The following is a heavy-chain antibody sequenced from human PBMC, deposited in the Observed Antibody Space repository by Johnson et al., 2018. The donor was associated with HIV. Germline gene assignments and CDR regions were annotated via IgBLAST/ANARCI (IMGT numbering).Heavy chain of an antibody. Sequence: EVQLVESGGGVVRPGGSLRLSCAASGFTFDDYGMSWVRQAPGKGLEWVSAISDSGGSTYFADSVKGRFTISRDDSKNTLYLQMNSLRAEDTALYYCAKDMGYGGNPGAFDIWGQGTMVTVSS. D-gene: IGHD4-23*01. J-gene: IGHJ3*02. CDR2: ISDSGGST. CDR1: GFTFDDYG. V-gene: IGHV3-23*04. CDR3: AKDMGYGGNPGAFDI.